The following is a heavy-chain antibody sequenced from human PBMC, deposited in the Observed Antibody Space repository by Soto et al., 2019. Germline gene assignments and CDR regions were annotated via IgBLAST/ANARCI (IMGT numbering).Heavy chain of an antibody. CDR3: AKDFYDGNGPFDY. Sequence: AGGSLRLSCAASGFSFDTYAMHWVRQGPGKGLEWVSGISWNSGSIGYADSVRGRFTISRDNAKNSLYLQMNSVRAEDTAFYYCAKDFYDGNGPFDYWGQGSLVTVSS. CDR1: GFSFDTYA. D-gene: IGHD3-22*01. J-gene: IGHJ4*02. V-gene: IGHV3-9*01. CDR2: ISWNSGSI.